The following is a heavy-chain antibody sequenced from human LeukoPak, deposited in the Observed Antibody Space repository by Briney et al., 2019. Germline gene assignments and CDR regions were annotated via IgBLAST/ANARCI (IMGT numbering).Heavy chain of an antibody. Sequence: PGGSLRLSCSASGFTLRSYAVHWVRQAPGKGLEWVSAISGSGGSTYYADSVKGRFTISRDNSKNTLYLQMNSLRAEDTAVYYCGRVGCTGGNCKPYAYYATDVWGQGTTVTVSS. CDR1: GFTLRSYA. D-gene: IGHD2-15*01. J-gene: IGHJ6*02. CDR2: ISGSGGST. V-gene: IGHV3-23*01. CDR3: GRVGCTGGNCKPYAYYATDV.